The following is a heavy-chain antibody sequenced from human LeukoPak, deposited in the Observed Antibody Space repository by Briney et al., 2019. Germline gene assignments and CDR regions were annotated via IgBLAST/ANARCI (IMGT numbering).Heavy chain of an antibody. Sequence: SVKVSCKASGGTFSSYAISWVRQAPGQGLEWMGRIIPILGTANYAQKFQGRVTITTDESTSTAYMELSSLRSEDTAVYYCARREIGDGYNYYFDYWGQGTLVTVSS. CDR1: GGTFSSYA. CDR3: ARREIGDGYNYYFDY. J-gene: IGHJ4*02. V-gene: IGHV1-69*11. CDR2: IIPILGTA. D-gene: IGHD5-24*01.